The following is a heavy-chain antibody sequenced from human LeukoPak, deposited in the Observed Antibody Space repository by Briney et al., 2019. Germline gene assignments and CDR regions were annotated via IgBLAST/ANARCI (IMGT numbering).Heavy chain of an antibody. J-gene: IGHJ4*02. D-gene: IGHD2-15*01. V-gene: IGHV3-53*01. Sequence: GGSLRLSCAASGFTVSDNYMSWFRQAPGKGLEWLSVLDSGGTAIYADSVRGRFTISRDNSKNTLHLQMDSLTIEDSALYYCARDHVVASGAVAYWGQGTLVTVSS. CDR1: GFTVSDNY. CDR2: LDSGGTA. CDR3: ARDHVVASGAVAY.